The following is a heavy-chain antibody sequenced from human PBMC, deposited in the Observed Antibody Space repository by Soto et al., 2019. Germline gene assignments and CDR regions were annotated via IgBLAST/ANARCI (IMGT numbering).Heavy chain of an antibody. D-gene: IGHD3-16*02. CDR2: ITSKSGQT. Sequence: GGSLRLSCATSGFTFRSYWMNWVRQAPGKGLEWISSITSKSGQTYYAESEKRRFTISRDNAKNSLYLEMNSLGAGDTAVYYCARDLLAGQELVIPWFEPWGRGTLVTVSS. J-gene: IGHJ5*02. V-gene: IGHV3-21*06. CDR3: ARDLLAGQELVIPWFEP. CDR1: GFTFRSYW.